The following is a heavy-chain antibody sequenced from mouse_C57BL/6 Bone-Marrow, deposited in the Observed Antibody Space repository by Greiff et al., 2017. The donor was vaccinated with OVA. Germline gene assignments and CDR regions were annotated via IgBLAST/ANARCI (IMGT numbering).Heavy chain of an antibody. D-gene: IGHD1-1*01. CDR1: GYTFTDYY. Sequence: EVQLQQSGPELVKPGASVKISCKASGYTFTDYYMNWVKQSHGKSLEWIGDINPNNGGTSYNQKFKGKATLTVDKSSSTAYMELRSLTSEDSAVYYCARRIDWAYYGHYYAMDYWGQGTSVTVSS. CDR3: ARRIDWAYYGHYYAMDY. J-gene: IGHJ4*01. V-gene: IGHV1-26*01. CDR2: INPNNGGT.